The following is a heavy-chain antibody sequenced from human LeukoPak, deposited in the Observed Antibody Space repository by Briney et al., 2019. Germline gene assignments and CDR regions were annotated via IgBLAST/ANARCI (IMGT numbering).Heavy chain of an antibody. J-gene: IGHJ6*03. CDR1: GFTFSSYA. CDR2: ISGSGGST. V-gene: IGHV3-23*01. Sequence: GWSLRLSCAASGFTFSSYAMSWVRQAPGKGLEWVSAISGSGGSTYYADSVKGRFTVSRDNSKNTLYLQINSLRAEDTAVYYCAKSLESTNYYYHMDVWGKGTTVTVSS. D-gene: IGHD2-2*01. CDR3: AKSLESTNYYYHMDV.